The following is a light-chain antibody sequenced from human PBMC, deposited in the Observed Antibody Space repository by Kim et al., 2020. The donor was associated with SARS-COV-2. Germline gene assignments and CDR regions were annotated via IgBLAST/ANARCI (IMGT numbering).Light chain of an antibody. CDR3: GTWDSRLSGGV. V-gene: IGLV1-51*01. J-gene: IGLJ3*02. CDR1: SSNIGKNY. Sequence: QSVLTQPPSVSAAPGQKVTISCSGSSSNIGKNYVSWYQQLPGTAPKLLIYDNNKRPSGIPGRFSGSKSGTSATLGITGLQTGDEADYYCGTWDSRLSGGVFGAWTQLTVL. CDR2: DNN.